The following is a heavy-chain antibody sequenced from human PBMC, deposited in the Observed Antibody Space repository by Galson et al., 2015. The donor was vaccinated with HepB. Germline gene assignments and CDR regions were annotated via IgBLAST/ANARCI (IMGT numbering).Heavy chain of an antibody. CDR1: GLTFVSYS. CDR3: ERNPASYDYFSMDV. J-gene: IGHJ6*02. V-gene: IGHV3-48*01. CDR2: IRRGGTR. Sequence: SLRLSCAPSGLTFVSYSMNWVRQAPGKGPEWVAYIRRGGTRYYADSVKGRFILSRDNARHSLFLHMNRLRAEDTAVYYCERNPASYDYFSMDVWGQGTTVIVSS.